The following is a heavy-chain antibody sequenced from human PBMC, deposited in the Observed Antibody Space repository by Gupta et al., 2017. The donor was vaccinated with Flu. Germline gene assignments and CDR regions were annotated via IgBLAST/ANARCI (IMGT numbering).Heavy chain of an antibody. V-gene: IGHV3-23*01. Sequence: EVQLLESGGGLVQPGGSLRLSCTASGFTFRNYAMSWVRQAPGKGLEWVSTIIASGAYTYYADAVQGRFTISRDNSKNTLYLQLDRLREEDTAVYYCVREESGDGVNWFDPWGQGALVNVSS. CDR3: VREESGDGVNWFDP. J-gene: IGHJ5*02. CDR2: IIASGAYT. D-gene: IGHD1-26*01. CDR1: GFTFRNYA.